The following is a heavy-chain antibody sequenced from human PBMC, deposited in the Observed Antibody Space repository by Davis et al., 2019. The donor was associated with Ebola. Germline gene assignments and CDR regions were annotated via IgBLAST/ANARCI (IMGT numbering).Heavy chain of an antibody. CDR2: MNGRGSLK. J-gene: IGHJ4*02. D-gene: IGHD7-27*01. V-gene: IGHV3-7*01. Sequence: GESLKISCVVSGFNFADSWMTWVRQAPGKGLEWVANMNGRGSLKNYVDSVKGRFTISRDNAKKSLYLEMNSLRGEDTAIYYCATDKWGPALWGQGTLVTVSS. CDR3: ATDKWGPAL. CDR1: GFNFADSW.